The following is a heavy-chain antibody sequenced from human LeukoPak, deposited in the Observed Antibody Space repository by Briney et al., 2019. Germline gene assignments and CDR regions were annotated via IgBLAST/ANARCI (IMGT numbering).Heavy chain of an antibody. CDR1: GFTVSSNY. CDR2: IYSGDST. CDR3: ARVRGDYPYYFDY. V-gene: IGHV3-53*01. Sequence: PAGSLRLSCAASGFTVSSNYMSWVRQPPGKGLEWVSVIYSGDSTYYADSVKGRFTISRDNSKNTLYLQMNSLRAEDTAVYYCARVRGDYPYYFDYWGQGTLVTVSS. J-gene: IGHJ4*02. D-gene: IGHD4-17*01.